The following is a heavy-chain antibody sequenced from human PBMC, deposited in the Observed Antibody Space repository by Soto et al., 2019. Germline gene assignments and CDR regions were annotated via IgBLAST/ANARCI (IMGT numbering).Heavy chain of an antibody. V-gene: IGHV3-23*01. D-gene: IGHD1-26*01. CDR2: ISDGGDRI. J-gene: IGHJ4*02. CDR3: VTLALGKFDY. CDR1: GFTFSSNS. Sequence: PGGSLRLSCAASGFTFSSNSMSWVRQAPGKGLEWVSAISDGGDRIYYIDSVKGRFTISRDNSKNKLYLQMNSLRTEDTAAYHCVTLALGKFDYWGQGSLVTVSS.